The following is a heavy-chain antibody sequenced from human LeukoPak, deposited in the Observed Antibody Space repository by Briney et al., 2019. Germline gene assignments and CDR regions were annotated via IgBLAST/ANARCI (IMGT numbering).Heavy chain of an antibody. CDR3: ARGTGDSSGWKSGFDY. V-gene: IGHV3-66*01. D-gene: IGHD6-25*01. CDR1: GFTVSSNY. CDR2: IYSGGST. Sequence: GGSLRLSCAASGFTVSSNYMSWVRQAPGKGLEWVSVIYSGGSTYYADSVKGRFTISRDNSKNTLYLQMNSLRAEDTAVYYCARGTGDSSGWKSGFDYWGQGTLVTVSS. J-gene: IGHJ4*02.